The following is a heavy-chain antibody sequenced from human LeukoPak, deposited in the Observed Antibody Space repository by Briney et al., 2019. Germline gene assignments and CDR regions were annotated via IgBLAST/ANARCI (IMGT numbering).Heavy chain of an antibody. CDR3: AKGGSSWSEIDY. Sequence: ASVKVSCKASGGSFSNFGISWVRQAPGQGLEWMGWINPNSGATNYAQKFQGRVTMTRDTSISTAYMDLSRLRSDDTAVYYCAKGGSSWSEIDYWGQGTLVTVSS. CDR1: GGSFSNFG. D-gene: IGHD6-13*01. CDR2: INPNSGAT. J-gene: IGHJ4*02. V-gene: IGHV1-2*02.